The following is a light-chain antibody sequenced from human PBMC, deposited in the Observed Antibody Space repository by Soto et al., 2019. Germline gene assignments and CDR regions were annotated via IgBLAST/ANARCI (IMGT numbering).Light chain of an antibody. V-gene: IGLV2-23*02. Sequence: QSALTQPASVSGSPGQSITISCTGTSSDVGSYNLVSWYQQHPGKAPKLMIYEVSKRPSGVSNRFSGSKSGNTASLTISGLQAEDEADYYCCSYEGGSTSLYVFGTGTKLTVL. CDR2: EVS. J-gene: IGLJ1*01. CDR3: CSYEGGSTSLYV. CDR1: SSDVGSYNL.